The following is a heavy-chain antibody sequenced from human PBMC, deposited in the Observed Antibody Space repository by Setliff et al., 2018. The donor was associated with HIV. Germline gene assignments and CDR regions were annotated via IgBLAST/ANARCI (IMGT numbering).Heavy chain of an antibody. D-gene: IGHD3-3*01. CDR1: GGSISTNTYY. V-gene: IGHV4-39*07. CDR2: IDYSGTT. J-gene: IGHJ4*02. CDR3: ARANFWSGYYGY. Sequence: SETLSLTCTVSGGSISTNTYYWGWVRQPPGKGLEWIGAIDYSGTTYYNPSLKSRVTISVDTSKNQFSLKLSSVTAADTAVYYCARANFWSGYYGYWGQGTLVTVSS.